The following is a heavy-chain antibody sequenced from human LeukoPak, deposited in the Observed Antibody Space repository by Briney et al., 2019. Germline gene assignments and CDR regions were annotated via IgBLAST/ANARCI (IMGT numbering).Heavy chain of an antibody. CDR1: GYTFTGYY. CDR3: ARVFRGYGDTIRWFDP. J-gene: IGHJ5*02. CDR2: INPNSGGT. D-gene: IGHD4-17*01. V-gene: IGHV1-2*02. Sequence: ASMKVSCKASGYTFTGYYMHWVRQAPGQGLEWMGWINPNSGGTNYAQKFQGRVTMTRDTSISTAYMELSRLRSDDTAVYYCARVFRGYGDTIRWFDPWGQGTLVTVSS.